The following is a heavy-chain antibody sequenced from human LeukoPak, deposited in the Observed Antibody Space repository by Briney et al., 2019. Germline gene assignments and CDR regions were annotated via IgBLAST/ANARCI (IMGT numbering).Heavy chain of an antibody. CDR1: GFTFSSYW. Sequence: GGSLRLSCAASGFTFSSYWMHWVRQAPGKGLVWVSRINSDGSSTSYADSVKGRFTISRDNPKNTLYLQMNSLRAEDTAVYYCARDRYYGSGRTHHFDYWGQGTLVTVSS. CDR2: INSDGSST. CDR3: ARDRYYGSGRTHHFDY. V-gene: IGHV3-74*01. J-gene: IGHJ4*02. D-gene: IGHD3-10*01.